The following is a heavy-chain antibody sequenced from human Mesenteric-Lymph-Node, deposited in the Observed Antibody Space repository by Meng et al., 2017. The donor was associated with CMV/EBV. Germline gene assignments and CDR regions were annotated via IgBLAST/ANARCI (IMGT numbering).Heavy chain of an antibody. CDR2: IRGNGGST. CDR1: GFTFSGYT. V-gene: IGHV3-64*02. Sequence: GGSLRLSCAASGFTFSGYTMHWVRQAPGKGLEYVSAIRGNGGSTYYADSVKGRFTISRDNSKNMLYLQMGSLRPEDMAVYYCARGYCNGTGCYRYFDYWGQGTLVTVSS. J-gene: IGHJ4*02. CDR3: ARGYCNGTGCYRYFDY. D-gene: IGHD2-2*02.